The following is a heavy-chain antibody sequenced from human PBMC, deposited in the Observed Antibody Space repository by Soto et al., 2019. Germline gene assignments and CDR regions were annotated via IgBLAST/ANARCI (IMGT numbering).Heavy chain of an antibody. CDR2: IIPILGIA. CDR1: GGTFSSYT. Sequence: GASVKVSCKASGGTFSSYTISWVRQAPGQGLEWMGRIIPILGIANYAQKFQGRVTITADKSTSTAYMELSSLRSEDTAVYYCASRAVVRGVIIPHPYYNYGIDVWGQGTKVTVSS. V-gene: IGHV1-69*02. J-gene: IGHJ6*02. D-gene: IGHD3-10*01. CDR3: ASRAVVRGVIIPHPYYNYGIDV.